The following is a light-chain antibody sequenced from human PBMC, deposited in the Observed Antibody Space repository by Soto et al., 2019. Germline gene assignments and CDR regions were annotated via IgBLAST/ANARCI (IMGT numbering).Light chain of an antibody. J-gene: IGKJ5*01. CDR1: QSVSSSY. Sequence: IVLTQSPGTLSLSPGERATLSCRASQSVSSSYLAWYQQKPGQAPRLLIYGSSSRATGIPDRFSGSGSGTDFTLTISRLETEDFAVFYCQQYASSPITFGQGTLLEIK. CDR2: GSS. CDR3: QQYASSPIT. V-gene: IGKV3-20*01.